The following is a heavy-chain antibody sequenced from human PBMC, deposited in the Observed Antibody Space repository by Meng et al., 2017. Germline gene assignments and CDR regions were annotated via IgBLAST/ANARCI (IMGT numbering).Heavy chain of an antibody. Sequence: GESLKISCAASGFTFSNAWMSWVRPAPGKGLEWVGRIKSKTDGETTDYAAPVKGRFTISSDDSKNTLYMQMNSLKTENSAVYYCTTDCDSSGDAFDIWGQGTMVTVSS. V-gene: IGHV3-15*01. CDR1: GFTFSNAW. CDR2: IKSKTDGETT. J-gene: IGHJ3*02. D-gene: IGHD3-22*01. CDR3: TTDCDSSGDAFDI.